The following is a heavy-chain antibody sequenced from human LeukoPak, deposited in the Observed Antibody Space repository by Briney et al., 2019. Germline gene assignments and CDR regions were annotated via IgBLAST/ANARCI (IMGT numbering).Heavy chain of an antibody. J-gene: IGHJ4*02. CDR1: GYTFTSYG. CDR3: ARVEYSYGYSY. D-gene: IGHD5-18*01. V-gene: IGHV1-18*01. Sequence: WASVKVSCRASGYTFTSYGISWVRQAPGQGLEWMGWISAYNGNTNYARKLQGRVTMTTDTSTSTAYMELRSLRSDDTAVYYCARVEYSYGYSYWGQGTLVTVSS. CDR2: ISAYNGNT.